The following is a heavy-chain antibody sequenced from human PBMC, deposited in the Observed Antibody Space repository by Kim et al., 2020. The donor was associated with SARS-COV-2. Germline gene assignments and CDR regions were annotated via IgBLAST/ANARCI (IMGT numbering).Heavy chain of an antibody. D-gene: IGHD4-17*01. V-gene: IGHV3-9*01. CDR3: AKDIPRVYGGNPLALDAFDF. CDR1: GFTFDDYA. CDR2: ISWNSGSI. Sequence: GGSLRLSCAASGFTFDDYAMHWVRQAPGKGLEWVSGISWNSGSIGYADSVKGRFTISRDNAKNSLYLQMNSLRAEDTALYYCAKDIPRVYGGNPLALDAFDFWGPRAIGTRSS. J-gene: IGHJ3*01.